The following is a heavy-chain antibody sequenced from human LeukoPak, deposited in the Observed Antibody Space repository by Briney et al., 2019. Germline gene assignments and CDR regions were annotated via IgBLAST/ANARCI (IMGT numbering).Heavy chain of an antibody. CDR2: IYYSGST. CDR1: GGSISSYY. CDR3: ARAGSGYYYDSSGYYYPDY. V-gene: IGHV4-59*01. J-gene: IGHJ4*02. D-gene: IGHD3-22*01. Sequence: SETLSLTCTVSGGSISSYYWSWIRQPPGKGLEWIGYIYYSGSTNYNPSLKSRVTISVDTSKNQFSLKLSSVTAADTAVYYCARAGSGYYYDSSGYYYPDYWGQGTLVTVSS.